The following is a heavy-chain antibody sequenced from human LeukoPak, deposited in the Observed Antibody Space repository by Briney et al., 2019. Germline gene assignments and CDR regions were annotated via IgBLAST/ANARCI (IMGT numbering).Heavy chain of an antibody. D-gene: IGHD6-13*01. J-gene: IGHJ6*02. V-gene: IGHV1-69*13. Sequence: SVKVSCKASGGTFSSYAISWVRQAPGQGLEWMGGIIPIFGTANYAQKFQGRVTITADESTSTAYMELSSLRSEDTAVYYCAREVIAAADNYGMDVWGQGTTVTVSS. CDR2: IIPIFGTA. CDR3: AREVIAAADNYGMDV. CDR1: GGTFSSYA.